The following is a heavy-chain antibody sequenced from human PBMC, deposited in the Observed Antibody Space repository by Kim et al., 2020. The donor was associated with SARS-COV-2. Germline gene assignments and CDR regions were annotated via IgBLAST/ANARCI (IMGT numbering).Heavy chain of an antibody. J-gene: IGHJ4*02. CDR1: GYTFSNYY. V-gene: IGHV1-46*01. Sequence: ASVKVSCKASGYTFSNYYIHWVRQAPGQGLEWMGIINPSGGSTSYAQKFQGRVTMTRDTSTSTVYMELSSLRSEDTAVYYCARGGRSVVTGIRPCDYWGQGTLVTVSS. CDR2: INPSGGST. D-gene: IGHD2-21*02. CDR3: ARGGRSVVTGIRPCDY.